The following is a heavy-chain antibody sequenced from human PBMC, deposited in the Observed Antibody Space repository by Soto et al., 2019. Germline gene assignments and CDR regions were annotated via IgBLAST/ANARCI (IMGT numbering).Heavy chain of an antibody. CDR3: VGSNVASF. CDR1: GFAVSSNY. J-gene: IGHJ4*02. V-gene: IGHV3-66*01. D-gene: IGHD2-8*01. Sequence: PGGSLRLSCTASGFAVSSNYMSWVRQAPGKGLEWVSVIHSGGTTYYADSVKGRFTISRDNAKNSLYLQMNSLRVEDTGLYYCVGSNVASFCGQGILVTVSS. CDR2: IHSGGTT.